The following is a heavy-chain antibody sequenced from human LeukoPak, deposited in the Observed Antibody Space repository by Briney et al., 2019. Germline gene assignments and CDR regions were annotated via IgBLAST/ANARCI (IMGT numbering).Heavy chain of an antibody. CDR3: ARGGGYASPIGY. CDR2: IYHSGST. J-gene: IGHJ4*02. D-gene: IGHD5-12*01. V-gene: IGHV4-59*01. Sequence: GXXXGWIGYIYHSGSTNYNPSLKSRVTISVDTSKNQFSLKLSSVTAADTAVYYCARGGGYASPIGYWGQGALVTVSS.